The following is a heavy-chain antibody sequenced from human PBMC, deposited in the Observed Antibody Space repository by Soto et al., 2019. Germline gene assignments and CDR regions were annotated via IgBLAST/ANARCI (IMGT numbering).Heavy chain of an antibody. CDR3: TTAGDSSGYYQVY. V-gene: IGHV3-15*01. CDR1: GFTFSNAW. CDR2: IKSIPDGGTA. Sequence: GGSLRLSCAASGFTFSNAWMTWVRQAPGKGLEWVGRIKSIPDGGTADYAAPVKGRFTISRDDSKNTLYLQMNSLKTEDTAVYYCTTAGDSSGYYQVYWGQGTLVTVSS. D-gene: IGHD3-22*01. J-gene: IGHJ4*02.